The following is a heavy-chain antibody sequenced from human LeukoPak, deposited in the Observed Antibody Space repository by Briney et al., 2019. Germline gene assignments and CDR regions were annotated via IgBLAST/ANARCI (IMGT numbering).Heavy chain of an antibody. J-gene: IGHJ3*02. CDR2: IWYDGIRK. D-gene: IGHD3-10*01. CDR3: AREGSGDFDI. V-gene: IGHV3-30*02. CDR1: GFTFTDHV. Sequence: PGGSLSLSCAASGFTFTDHVMHWVRQAPGKGPEWVALIWYDGIRKNFADSLKGRFTISRDNSKNMVFLQMNSLRAEDTAVYYCAREGSGDFDIWGQGTMVTVSS.